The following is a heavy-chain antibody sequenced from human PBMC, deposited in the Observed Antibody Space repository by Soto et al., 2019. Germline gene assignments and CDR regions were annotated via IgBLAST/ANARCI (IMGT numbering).Heavy chain of an antibody. CDR2: INHSGST. CDR3: AREVPSRYFDL. V-gene: IGHV4-34*01. D-gene: IGHD1-1*01. Sequence: QVRLQQWGAGLLKPSETLSLTCAVYGGSFSDYYWSWIRQSPGKGLEWIGEINHSGSTNYNPSLKSRVTISVDTSKNQFSLKLSSVTAVDTAVYYCAREVPSRYFDLWGRGTPLTVSS. CDR1: GGSFSDYY. J-gene: IGHJ2*01.